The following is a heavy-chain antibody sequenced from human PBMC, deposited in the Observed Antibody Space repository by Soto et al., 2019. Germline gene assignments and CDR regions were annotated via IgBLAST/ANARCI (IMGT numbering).Heavy chain of an antibody. J-gene: IGHJ3*02. CDR2: MNPNSGNT. D-gene: IGHD3-10*01. V-gene: IGHV1-8*01. Sequence: ASVKVSCKASGYTFTSYDINWVRQATGQGLAWMGWMNPNSGNTGYAQKFQGRATMTRNTSISTAYMELSSLRSEDTAVYYCARGLLLWFGELLYGGDDAFDIWGQGTMVTVSS. CDR1: GYTFTSYD. CDR3: ARGLLLWFGELLYGGDDAFDI.